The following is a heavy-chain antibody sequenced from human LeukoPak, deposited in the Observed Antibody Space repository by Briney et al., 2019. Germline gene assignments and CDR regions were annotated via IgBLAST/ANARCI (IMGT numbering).Heavy chain of an antibody. CDR1: GFTFSSYG. D-gene: IGHD3-10*01. Sequence: PGRSLRLSCAASGFTFSSYGMHWVRQAPGKGLEWVAVISHDGSNKYYADSVKGRFTISRDNSKNTLYLQMNSLRAEDTAVYYCAKDLHYGSADYWGQGTLVTVSS. CDR3: AKDLHYGSADY. J-gene: IGHJ4*02. CDR2: ISHDGSNK. V-gene: IGHV3-30*18.